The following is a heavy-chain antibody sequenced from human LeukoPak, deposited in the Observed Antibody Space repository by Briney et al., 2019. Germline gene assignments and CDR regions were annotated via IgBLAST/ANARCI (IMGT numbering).Heavy chain of an antibody. V-gene: IGHV3-53*01. CDR1: GFTVSSNS. Sequence: GGSLRLSCTVSGFTVSSNSMSWVRQAPGKGLEWVSFIYSDNTHYSDSVKGRFTISRDNSKNTLYLQMTSLRAEDTAVYYCARRAGAYSHPYDYWGQGTLVTVSS. CDR3: ARRAGAYSHPYDY. J-gene: IGHJ4*02. CDR2: IYSDNT. D-gene: IGHD4/OR15-4a*01.